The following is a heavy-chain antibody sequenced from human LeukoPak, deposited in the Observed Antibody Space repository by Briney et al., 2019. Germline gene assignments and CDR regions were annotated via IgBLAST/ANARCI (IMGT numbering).Heavy chain of an antibody. CDR1: GGTFSSYA. V-gene: IGHV1-69*04. CDR3: ARELGRYDFWSGRDAFDI. CDR2: IIPILGIA. D-gene: IGHD3-3*01. J-gene: IGHJ3*02. Sequence: SVKVSCKASGGTFSSYAISWVRQAPGQGLEWMGRIIPILGIANYAQKFQGRVTITADKSTSTAYMELSSLRSEDTAVYYCARELGRYDFWSGRDAFDIWGQGTMVTVSS.